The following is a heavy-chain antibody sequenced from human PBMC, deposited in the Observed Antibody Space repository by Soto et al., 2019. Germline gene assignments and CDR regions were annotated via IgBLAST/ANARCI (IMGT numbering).Heavy chain of an antibody. CDR2: IYYSGST. CDR1: GGSISSGDYY. V-gene: IGHV4-30-4*01. J-gene: IGHJ4*02. Sequence: SETLSLTCTVSGGSISSGDYYWSWIRQPPGKGLEWIGYIYYSGSTYYNPSLKSRVTISVDTSKNQFSLKLSSVTAADTAVYYCARDSSSVRGVIIRALDYWGQGTLVTVSS. D-gene: IGHD3-10*01. CDR3: ARDSSSVRGVIIRALDY.